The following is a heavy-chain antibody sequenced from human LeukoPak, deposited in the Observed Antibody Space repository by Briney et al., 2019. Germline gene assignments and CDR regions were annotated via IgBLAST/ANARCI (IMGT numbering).Heavy chain of an antibody. V-gene: IGHV4-4*07. CDR3: ARDVVWFGELSHFDY. D-gene: IGHD3-10*01. Sequence: SETLSLTCTVSGGSISSYYWSWIRQPAGKGLEWIGRIYTSGSTNYNPSLKSRVTMSVDTSKNQFSLKLSSVTAADTAVYYCARDVVWFGELSHFDYWGQGTLVTVSS. J-gene: IGHJ4*02. CDR1: GGSISSYY. CDR2: IYTSGST.